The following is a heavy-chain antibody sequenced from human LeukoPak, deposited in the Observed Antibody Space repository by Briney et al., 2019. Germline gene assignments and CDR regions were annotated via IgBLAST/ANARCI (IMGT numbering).Heavy chain of an antibody. Sequence: LRLSCAASGFTFSDYYMSWIRQPPGKGLEWIGYIYHSGSTYYNPSLKSRVTISVDRSKNQFSLKLSSVTAADTAVYYCARGTVTEETYYFDYWGQGTLVTVSS. D-gene: IGHD4-17*01. CDR1: GFTFSDYY. CDR2: IYHSGST. CDR3: ARGTVTEETYYFDY. V-gene: IGHV4-30-2*01. J-gene: IGHJ4*02.